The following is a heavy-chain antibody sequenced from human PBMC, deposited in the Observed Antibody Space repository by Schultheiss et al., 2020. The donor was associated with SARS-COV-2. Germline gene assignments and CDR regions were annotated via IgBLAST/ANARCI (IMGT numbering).Heavy chain of an antibody. CDR3: ARPIVVVPAATAFDI. V-gene: IGHV4-34*01. CDR2: INHSGST. Sequence: SETLSLTCAVSGGSISSGGYYWSWIRQPPGKGLEWIGEINHSGSTNYNPSLKSRVTISVDTSKNQFSLKLSSVTAADTAVYYCARPIVVVPAATAFDIWGQGTMVTVSS. J-gene: IGHJ3*02. D-gene: IGHD2-2*01. CDR1: GGSISSGGYY.